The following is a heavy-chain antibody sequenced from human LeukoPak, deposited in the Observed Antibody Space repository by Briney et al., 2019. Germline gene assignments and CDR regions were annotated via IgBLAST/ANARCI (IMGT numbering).Heavy chain of an antibody. V-gene: IGHV4-39*01. D-gene: IGHD4/OR15-4a*01. CDR3: ARAKTLFDY. Sequence: PSETLSLTCTVSGCSISSSSYYWGWIRQPPGKGLEWIGSIYYSGNTYYNPSLKSRGTISVDTSKNQFSLKLSAVTAADTAMYYCARAKTLFDYWGQGTLVTVSS. CDR1: GCSISSSSYY. J-gene: IGHJ4*02. CDR2: IYYSGNT.